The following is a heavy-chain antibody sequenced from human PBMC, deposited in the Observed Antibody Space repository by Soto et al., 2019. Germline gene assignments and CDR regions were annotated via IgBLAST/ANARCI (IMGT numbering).Heavy chain of an antibody. CDR1: GYTFTSYY. CDR2: INPSGGST. D-gene: IGHD3-22*01. V-gene: IGHV1-46*01. Sequence: QVQLVQSGAEVKKPGASVKVSCKASGYTFTSYYMHWVRQALGQGLEWMGIINPSGGSTSYAQKFQGRVTMTRDTSTSTVYMELSSLRSEDTAVYYCARETYYYDSSGYHILYYFDYWGQGTLVTVSS. J-gene: IGHJ4*02. CDR3: ARETYYYDSSGYHILYYFDY.